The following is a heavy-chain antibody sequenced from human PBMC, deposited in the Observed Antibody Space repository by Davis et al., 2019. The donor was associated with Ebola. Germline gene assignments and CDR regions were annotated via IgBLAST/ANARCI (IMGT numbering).Heavy chain of an antibody. CDR3: ARSRDYNYCGMDV. CDR1: GYIFNDYW. J-gene: IGHJ6*02. V-gene: IGHV5-51*01. Sequence: GESLKISCRGSGYIFNDYWIAWVRQMPGRGLEWMAIVHPGNSDTRYSPPLQGQVTVSADTSSSTAFLQWNTVKASDTATYYCARSRDYNYCGMDVWGQGTTVTVFS. CDR2: VHPGNSDT.